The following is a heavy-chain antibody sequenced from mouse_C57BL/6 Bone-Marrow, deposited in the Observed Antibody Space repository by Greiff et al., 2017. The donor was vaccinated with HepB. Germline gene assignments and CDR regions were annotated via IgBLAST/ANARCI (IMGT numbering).Heavy chain of an antibody. V-gene: IGHV14-3*01. CDR2: IDPANGNT. D-gene: IGHD1-1*01. Sequence: EVMLVESVAELVRPGASVKLSCTASGFNIKNTYMHWVKQRPEQGLEWIGRIDPANGNTKYAPKFQDKATITADTSSNTAYLQLSSLTSEDTAIYYCAIYGSSYVYAMDYWGQGTSVTVSS. CDR1: GFNIKNTY. J-gene: IGHJ4*01. CDR3: AIYGSSYVYAMDY.